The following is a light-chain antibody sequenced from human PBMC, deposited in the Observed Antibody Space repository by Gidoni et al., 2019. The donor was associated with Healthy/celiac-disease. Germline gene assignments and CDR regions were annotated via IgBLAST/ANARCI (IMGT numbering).Light chain of an antibody. CDR2: EDN. Sequence: NFMLTQQHSVSESPGKTVTISCTRSSGSIASNYVQWYQQRPGSASTTVIYEDNQRPSGVPDRFSGSIDSSSNSASLTISGLKTEDEADYYCQSYDSSNLVFGGGTKLTVL. CDR3: QSYDSSNLV. V-gene: IGLV6-57*04. J-gene: IGLJ3*02. CDR1: SGSIASNY.